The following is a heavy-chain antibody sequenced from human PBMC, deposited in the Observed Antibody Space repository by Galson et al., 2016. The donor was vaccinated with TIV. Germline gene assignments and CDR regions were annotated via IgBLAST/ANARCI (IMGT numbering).Heavy chain of an antibody. Sequence: SLRLSCATSGFTSSSYGMHWVRQAPGKGLEGGAGMWFDGRHEKYADSMKGRVAISRDNSKKTLFLQMNSLRVEDTAVYYCAREFRDYYFDYWGQGTLVTVSS. D-gene: IGHD2-21*01. CDR1: GFTSSSYG. J-gene: IGHJ4*02. CDR2: MWFDGRHE. CDR3: AREFRDYYFDY. V-gene: IGHV3-33*01.